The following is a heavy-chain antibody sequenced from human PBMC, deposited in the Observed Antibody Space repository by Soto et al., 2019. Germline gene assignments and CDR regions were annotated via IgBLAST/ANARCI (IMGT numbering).Heavy chain of an antibody. V-gene: IGHV1-18*01. CDR2: ISAYNGNT. CDR1: GYTFTSYG. CDR3: ARDPAVDYYDSSGLDWFDP. D-gene: IGHD3-22*01. Sequence: GXSVKVSCKASGYTFTSYGISWVRQAPGQGLEWMGWISAYNGNTNYAQKPQGRVTMTTDTSTSTAYMELRSLRSDDTAVYYCARDPAVDYYDSSGLDWFDPWGQGTLVTVSS. J-gene: IGHJ5*02.